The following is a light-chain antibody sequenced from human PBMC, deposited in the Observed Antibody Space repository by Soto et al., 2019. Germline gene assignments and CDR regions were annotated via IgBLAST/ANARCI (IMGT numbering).Light chain of an antibody. J-gene: IGLJ1*01. CDR2: DVS. V-gene: IGLV2-11*01. CDR1: SSDVGAYNY. CDR3: CSYAGSYTYV. Sequence: QSALTQPASVSGSLGQSITISCTGTSSDVGAYNYVSWYQQQPGKAPKLMISDVSKRPSGVPDRFSGSKSGNTASLTISGLQAEDEADYYCCSYAGSYTYVFGTGTKV.